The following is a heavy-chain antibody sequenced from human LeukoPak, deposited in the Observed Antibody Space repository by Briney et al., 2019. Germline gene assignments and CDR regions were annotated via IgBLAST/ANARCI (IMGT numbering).Heavy chain of an antibody. J-gene: IGHJ4*02. CDR2: ISGSGGST. Sequence: PGGSLRLSCAASGFTFSSYAMSWVRQAPGQGLEWVSAISGSGGSTYYADSVKGRFTTSRDNSKNTLYLQMNSLRAEDTAVYYCAKDRYGYVEFFDYWGQGTLVTVSS. CDR1: GFTFSSYA. D-gene: IGHD5-12*01. V-gene: IGHV3-23*01. CDR3: AKDRYGYVEFFDY.